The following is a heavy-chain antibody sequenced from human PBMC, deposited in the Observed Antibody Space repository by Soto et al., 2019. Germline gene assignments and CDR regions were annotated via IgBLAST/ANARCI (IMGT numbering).Heavy chain of an antibody. V-gene: IGHV4-31*09. D-gene: IGHD3-22*01. CDR1: GGSISSGGYY. J-gene: IGHJ4*02. Sequence: QVQLQESGPGLVKPSQTLSLTCTVSGGSISSGGYYWSWIRQPPGKGLEWIGEKYHTGSSNYNTSLKSRVTISVDKSKNQFSLKLTSVAAADTAVYYCATKTYESKGTFDYWGQGTLVTVSS. CDR2: KYHTGSS. CDR3: ATKTYESKGTFDY.